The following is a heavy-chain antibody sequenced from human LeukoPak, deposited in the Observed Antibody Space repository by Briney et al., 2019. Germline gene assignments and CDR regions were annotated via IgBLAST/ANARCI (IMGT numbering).Heavy chain of an antibody. V-gene: IGHV4-34*01. J-gene: IGHJ4*02. CDR2: INHSGST. CDR3: ASTVTPYYFEY. D-gene: IGHD4-11*01. CDR1: GGSFSGYY. Sequence: PSETLSLTCAVYGGSFSGYYWSWIRQPPGKGLEWIGEINHSGSTNYNPSLKSRVTISVGTSKSQFSLKLSSVTAADTAVYYCASTVTPYYFEYWGQGTLVTVSS.